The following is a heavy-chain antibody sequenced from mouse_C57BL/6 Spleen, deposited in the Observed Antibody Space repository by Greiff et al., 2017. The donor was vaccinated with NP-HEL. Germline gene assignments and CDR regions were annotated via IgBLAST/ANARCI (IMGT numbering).Heavy chain of an antibody. CDR1: GYTFTDYY. Sequence: EVQLQQSGPVLVKPGASVKMSCKASGYTFTDYYMNWVKQSHGKSLEWIGVINPYNGGTSYNQKFKGKATLTVDKSSSTAYMELNSLTSEDSAVYYCAREGEVTTRDRFAYWGQGTLVTVSA. D-gene: IGHD2-2*01. CDR2: INPYNGGT. V-gene: IGHV1-19*01. J-gene: IGHJ3*01. CDR3: AREGEVTTRDRFAY.